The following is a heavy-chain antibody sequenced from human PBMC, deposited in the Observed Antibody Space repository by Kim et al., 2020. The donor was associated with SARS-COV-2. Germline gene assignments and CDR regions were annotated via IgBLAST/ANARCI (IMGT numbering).Heavy chain of an antibody. CDR2: IGTAGDT. CDR3: ARGHSSSWYWAFDM. V-gene: IGHV3-13*01. Sequence: GGSLRLSCAASGFTFSSYDMHWVRQATGKGLEWVSAIGTAGDTYYPGSVKGRFTISRENAKNSLYLQMNSLRAGDTAGYYCARGHSSSWYWAFDMWGQGTMVTVSS. D-gene: IGHD6-13*01. J-gene: IGHJ3*02. CDR1: GFTFSSYD.